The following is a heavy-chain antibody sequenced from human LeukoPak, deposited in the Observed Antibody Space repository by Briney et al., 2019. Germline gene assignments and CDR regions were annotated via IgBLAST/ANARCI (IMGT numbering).Heavy chain of an antibody. CDR2: ISAYNGNT. J-gene: IGHJ4*02. CDR1: GYTFTSYG. V-gene: IGHV1-18*01. CDR3: ARGPIVVVTTHFGLTY. D-gene: IGHD3-22*01. Sequence: GASVKVSCKASGYTFTSYGISWVRQAPGQGLEWMGWISAYNGNTNYAQKLQGRVTMTTDTYTSTAYMELRSLRSDDTAVYYCARGPIVVVTTHFGLTYWGQGTLVTVSS.